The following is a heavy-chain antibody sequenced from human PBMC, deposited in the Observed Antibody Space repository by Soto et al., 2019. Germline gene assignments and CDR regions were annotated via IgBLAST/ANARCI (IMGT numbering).Heavy chain of an antibody. Sequence: SETLSLTCAVSGGSISSSNWWSWVRQPPGKGLEWIGEVYHSGSTNYNPSLKSRVTISVDKSKNQFSLKLSSVTAADTAVYYCARDGSGIAVAGTPDWFDPWGQGTLVTVSS. CDR3: ARDGSGIAVAGTPDWFDP. CDR2: VYHSGST. J-gene: IGHJ5*02. CDR1: GGSISSSNW. D-gene: IGHD6-19*01. V-gene: IGHV4-4*02.